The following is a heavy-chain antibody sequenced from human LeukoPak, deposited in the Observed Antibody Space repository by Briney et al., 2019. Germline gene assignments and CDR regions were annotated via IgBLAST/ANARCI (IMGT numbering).Heavy chain of an antibody. D-gene: IGHD6-13*01. CDR3: ARGVYIAAAQYGY. CDR2: INHSGST. V-gene: IGHV4-34*01. Sequence: SETLSLTCAVSGGSFSSYYWSWIRQPPGKGLEWIGAINHSGSTNYNPSLKSRVTISGDTSTNQFSLKLSSVTAADTAVYYCARGVYIAAAQYGYWGQGTLVTVSS. J-gene: IGHJ4*02. CDR1: GGSFSSYY.